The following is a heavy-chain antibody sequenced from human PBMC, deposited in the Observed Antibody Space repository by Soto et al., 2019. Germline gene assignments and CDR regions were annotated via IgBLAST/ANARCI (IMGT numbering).Heavy chain of an antibody. CDR2: ISLYNGNT. D-gene: IGHD6-19*01. V-gene: IGHV1-18*04. CDR1: DFSFTSHG. J-gene: IGHJ4*02. Sequence: ASVKVSCKAYDFSFTSHGISWVRQAPGQGLEWMGWISLYNGNTNYAQQFQGRVTMTTDTSTSTAYMELRSLRSEDTAVYYCAREVEYTSAFGISSSFVYWGQGTLVTVSS. CDR3: AREVEYTSAFGISSSFVY.